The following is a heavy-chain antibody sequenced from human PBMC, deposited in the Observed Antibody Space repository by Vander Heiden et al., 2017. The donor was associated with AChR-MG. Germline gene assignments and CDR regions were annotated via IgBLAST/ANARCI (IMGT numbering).Heavy chain of an antibody. CDR1: GFTFSTYA. Sequence: VQLLESGGGLVQSGRSLRLACAASGFTFSTYAVSWVRQAPGKGMEWVSAVVGRGVGTYYAESVKGRFNSSRDDSKKTMYLKMNSLRVEDTAVYYCVRDGWDYWGQGALVTVSS. V-gene: IGHV3-23*01. D-gene: IGHD3-10*01. CDR3: VRDGWDY. CDR2: VVGRGVGT. J-gene: IGHJ4*02.